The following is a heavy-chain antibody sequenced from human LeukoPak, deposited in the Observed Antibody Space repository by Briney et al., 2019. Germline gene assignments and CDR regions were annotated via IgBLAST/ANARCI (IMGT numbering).Heavy chain of an antibody. J-gene: IGHJ4*02. CDR1: GGSFSGYY. Sequence: SETLSLTCAVYGGSFSGYYWSWIRQPPGKGLEWIGEINHSGSTNYNPSLKSRVTISVDTSKNQFSLKLSSVTAADTAVYYCARVPLRRGYSYGYFADYWGQGTLVTASS. CDR3: ARVPLRRGYSYGYFADY. CDR2: INHSGST. V-gene: IGHV4-34*01. D-gene: IGHD5-18*01.